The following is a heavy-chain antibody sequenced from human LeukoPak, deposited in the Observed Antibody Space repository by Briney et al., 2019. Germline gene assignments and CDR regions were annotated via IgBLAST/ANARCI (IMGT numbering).Heavy chain of an antibody. CDR3: ASSSGIAAAGYYYYYMDV. J-gene: IGHJ6*03. V-gene: IGHV3-53*05. D-gene: IGHD6-13*01. CDR2: IYSGGST. CDR1: GFTFSSYA. Sequence: GGSLRLSCAASGFTFSSYATSWVRQAPGKGLEWVSVIYSGGSTYYADSVKGRFTISRDNSKNTLYLQMNSLRAEDTAVYYCASSSGIAAAGYYYYYMDVWGKGTTVTVSS.